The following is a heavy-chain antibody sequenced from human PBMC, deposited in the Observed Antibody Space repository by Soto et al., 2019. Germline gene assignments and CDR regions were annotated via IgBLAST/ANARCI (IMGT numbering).Heavy chain of an antibody. Sequence: SETLSLTCTVSGASISRYYWSWIRQSPGKGLEWIGYLYHTGSTNYNPSLKSRVTISVDRSKNQFSLKLNSVTAADTAVYYCAAGGGLPRYYWGQGTLVTVS. V-gene: IGHV4-59*12. J-gene: IGHJ4*02. D-gene: IGHD5-12*01. CDR3: AAGGGLPRYY. CDR2: LYHTGST. CDR1: GASISRYY.